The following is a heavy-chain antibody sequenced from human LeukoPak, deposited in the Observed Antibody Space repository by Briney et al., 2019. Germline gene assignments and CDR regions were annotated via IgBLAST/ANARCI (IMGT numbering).Heavy chain of an antibody. J-gene: IGHJ4*02. CDR2: IKQDGSEK. Sequence: GGSLRLSCVASGFTFSSYWMSWVRQAPGKGLEWVANIKQDGSEKYCVDSVKGRFTISRDNAKGSLYLQMNSLRAEDTAVYYCARGPYDSSGYYLNYWGQGTLVTVSS. D-gene: IGHD3-22*01. CDR1: GFTFSSYW. CDR3: ARGPYDSSGYYLNY. V-gene: IGHV3-7*05.